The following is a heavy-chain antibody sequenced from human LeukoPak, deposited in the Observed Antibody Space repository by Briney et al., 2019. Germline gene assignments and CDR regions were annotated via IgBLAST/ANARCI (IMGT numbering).Heavy chain of an antibody. Sequence: QSGGPLRLSCAASGFTFSSFWMHWVRQAPGKGLEWVSSIKGDGSSTNYADSVKGRFTISRDNAKNTLYLQMNSLRAEDTAVYYCARGGGGLGYWGQGTLVTVSS. CDR1: GFTFSSFW. V-gene: IGHV3-74*01. J-gene: IGHJ4*02. D-gene: IGHD3-16*01. CDR3: ARGGGGLGY. CDR2: IKGDGSST.